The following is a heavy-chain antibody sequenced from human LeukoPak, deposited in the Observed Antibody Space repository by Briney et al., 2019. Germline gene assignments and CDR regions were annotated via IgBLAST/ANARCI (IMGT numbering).Heavy chain of an antibody. Sequence: PGGSLRLSCAASGFTFSSYAMSWVRQAPGKGLEWLANTNKDGSTTNYIDSVRGRFTISRDNAKNLLYLQVNSLRAEDTAVYYCATDRGYLQFDYWGQGTLVTVSS. V-gene: IGHV3-7*01. CDR3: ATDRGYLQFDY. J-gene: IGHJ4*02. CDR2: TNKDGSTT. D-gene: IGHD3-22*01. CDR1: GFTFSSYA.